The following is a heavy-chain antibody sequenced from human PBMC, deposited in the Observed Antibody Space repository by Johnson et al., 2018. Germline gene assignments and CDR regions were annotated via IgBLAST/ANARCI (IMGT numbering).Heavy chain of an antibody. CDR1: GFTVISNY. D-gene: IGHD2-8*01. V-gene: IGHV3-66*02. Sequence: VQLVESGGGLVQHGGSLRLSCAASGFTVISNYMSWVRQAPGKGLEWVSVIHSDGNTSYADSVKGRFTISRDNSKNTLSLQMNSPRAEDTAMYYCARDDRLMVYAIGGMDVWGQGTTVTVSS. J-gene: IGHJ6*02. CDR3: ARDDRLMVYAIGGMDV. CDR2: IHSDGNT.